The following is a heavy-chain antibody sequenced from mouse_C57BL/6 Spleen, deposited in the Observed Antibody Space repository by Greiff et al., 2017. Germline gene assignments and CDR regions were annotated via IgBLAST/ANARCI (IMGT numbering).Heavy chain of an antibody. CDR2: INPSNGGT. CDR3: AVDGYRAMDY. Sequence: VQLQQPGPELVKPGASVKLSCKASGYTFPRSWMHWVKQRPGQGLEWIGNINPSNGGTNYNEKFKSKATLTVDKSSSTAYMQLSSLTSEDSAVYYCAVDGYRAMDYWGQGTSVTVSS. D-gene: IGHD2-3*01. V-gene: IGHV1-53*01. CDR1: GYTFPRSW. J-gene: IGHJ4*01.